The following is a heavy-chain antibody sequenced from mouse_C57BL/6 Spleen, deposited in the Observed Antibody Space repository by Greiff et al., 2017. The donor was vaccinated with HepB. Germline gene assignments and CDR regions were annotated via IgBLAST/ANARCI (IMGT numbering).Heavy chain of an antibody. CDR2: IHPNSGST. CDR1: GYTFTSYW. D-gene: IGHD3-2*01. J-gene: IGHJ2*01. CDR3: AEGDNEYYFDY. V-gene: IGHV1-64*01. Sequence: VKLVESGAELVKPGASVKLSCKASGYTFTSYWMHWVKQRPGQGLEWIGMIHPNSGSTNYNEKFKSKATLTVDKSSSTAYMQLSSLTSEDSAVYYCAEGDNEYYFDYWGQGTTLTVSS.